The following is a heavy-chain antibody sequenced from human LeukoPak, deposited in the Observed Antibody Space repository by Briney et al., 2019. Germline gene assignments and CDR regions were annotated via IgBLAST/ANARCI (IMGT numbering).Heavy chain of an antibody. J-gene: IGHJ6*02. Sequence: SETLSLTCTVSGGSISSSSYYWGWIRQPPGKGLEWLGNIYYSGSTYYNPSLKSRVTISVDTSKNQFSLKLSSVTAADTAVYYCARAVGGYCSGGSCQEYYYYGMDVWGQGTTVTVSS. CDR3: ARAVGGYCSGGSCQEYYYYGMDV. D-gene: IGHD2-15*01. CDR1: GGSISSSSYY. CDR2: IYYSGST. V-gene: IGHV4-39*07.